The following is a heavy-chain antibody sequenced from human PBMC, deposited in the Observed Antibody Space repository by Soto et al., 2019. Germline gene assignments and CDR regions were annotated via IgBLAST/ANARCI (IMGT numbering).Heavy chain of an antibody. D-gene: IGHD4-4*01. CDR1: GFTVSTNY. V-gene: IGHV3-66*01. J-gene: IGHJ4*02. Sequence: GSLRLSCAASGFTVSTNYMSWVRQAPGKGLEWVSVVYSGGTTFYADSVKDRFTISRDNSKNTLYLQMNSLRAEDTAVYYCARGVRLQSNYLYYFDYWGQGALVTVSS. CDR3: ARGVRLQSNYLYYFDY. CDR2: VYSGGTT.